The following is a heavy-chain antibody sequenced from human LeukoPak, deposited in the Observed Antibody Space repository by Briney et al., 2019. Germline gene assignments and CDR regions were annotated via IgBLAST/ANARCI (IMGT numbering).Heavy chain of an antibody. V-gene: IGHV4-34*01. Sequence: PSETLSLTCAVYGGSFSGYYWSWIRQPPGKGLAWIGEINHSGSTNYNPSLKSRVTISVDTSKNQFSLNLSSVTAADTAVYYCARLVVVPAATHARDYWGQGTLVTVSS. CDR1: GGSFSGYY. CDR2: INHSGST. J-gene: IGHJ4*02. D-gene: IGHD2-2*01. CDR3: ARLVVVPAATHARDY.